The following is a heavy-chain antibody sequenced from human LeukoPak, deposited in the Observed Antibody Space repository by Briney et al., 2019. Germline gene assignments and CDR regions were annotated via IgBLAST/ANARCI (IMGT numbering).Heavy chain of an antibody. V-gene: IGHV6-1*01. CDR3: ASTHGPIDH. Sequence: SQTLSLTCSISGDSVSSKNAAWNWIRQAPSRGLERLGRTYYRSKWYYEYAVSVKSRITIKSDTSKNQFSLQLNSVTPEDTAVYYCASTHGPIDHWGQGTLVTVSS. CDR1: GDSVSSKNAA. CDR2: TYYRSKWYY. D-gene: IGHD2-15*01. J-gene: IGHJ5*02.